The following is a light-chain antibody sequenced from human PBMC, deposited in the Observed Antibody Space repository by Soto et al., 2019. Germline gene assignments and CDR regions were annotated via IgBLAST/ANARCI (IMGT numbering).Light chain of an antibody. CDR1: QSVSSSY. CDR2: GAS. J-gene: IGKJ2*01. V-gene: IGKV3-20*01. Sequence: EIVLTQSPGTLSLSPGERATLSCRASQSVSSSYLDWYQQKPGQAPRLLIYGASSRAIGIPDRFSGSGSGTDFTLTISRLEPEDFAVYYCQQYGSSPYTFGQGTKLEI. CDR3: QQYGSSPYT.